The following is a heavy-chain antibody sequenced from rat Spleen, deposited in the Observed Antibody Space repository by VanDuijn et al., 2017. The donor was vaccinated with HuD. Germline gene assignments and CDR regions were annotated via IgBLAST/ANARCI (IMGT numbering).Heavy chain of an antibody. J-gene: IGHJ4*01. Sequence: EVQLVESGVGLVQPGRSLKLSCAASGFSFSDYNMAWVGPAPKKGLEWVATISSDGSSTYYRDSVKGRFTISRDNAKSTLYLRMDSLRSEETATYYCATHGIGDLYVMDAWGQGASVTVSS. D-gene: IGHD1-1*01. CDR3: ATHGIGDLYVMDA. CDR1: GFSFSDYN. CDR2: ISSDGSST. V-gene: IGHV5-7*01.